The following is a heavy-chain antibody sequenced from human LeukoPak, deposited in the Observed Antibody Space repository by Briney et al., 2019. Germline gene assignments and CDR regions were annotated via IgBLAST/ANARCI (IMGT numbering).Heavy chain of an antibody. CDR2: IKQDGSEK. D-gene: IGHD1-26*01. CDR3: AREEVGSYKGHWFDP. Sequence: GGSLRLSCAASGFTFSSYWMSWVRQAPGKGLEWVANIKQDGSEKYYVDSVKGRFTISRDNAKNSLYLQMNSLRAEDTAAYYCAREEVGSYKGHWFDPWGQGTLVTVSS. CDR1: GFTFSSYW. J-gene: IGHJ5*02. V-gene: IGHV3-7*01.